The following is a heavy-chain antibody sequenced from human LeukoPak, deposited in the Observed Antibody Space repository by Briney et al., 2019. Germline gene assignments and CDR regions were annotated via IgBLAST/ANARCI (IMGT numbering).Heavy chain of an antibody. V-gene: IGHV4-34*01. D-gene: IGHD2-2*01. CDR2: INHSGNT. CDR1: GGSFSGYY. J-gene: IGHJ5*02. Sequence: SETLSLTCAVYGGSFSGYYWSWIRQPPGKELEWIGEINHSGNTNYNPSLKSRVTISVDTSKNQFSLKLSSVTAADTAVYYCARKGDIVVVPATFQIDPWGQGTLVTVSS. CDR3: ARKGDIVVVPATFQIDP.